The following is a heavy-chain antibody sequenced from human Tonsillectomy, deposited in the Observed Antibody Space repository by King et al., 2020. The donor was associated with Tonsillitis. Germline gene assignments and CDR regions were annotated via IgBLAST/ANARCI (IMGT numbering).Heavy chain of an antibody. CDR3: ARSYLQGGDDYGDLTSSGGFDY. J-gene: IGHJ4*02. Sequence: QLVQSGAEVKKPGSSVKVSCKASGGTFSSTAIDWVRQAPGQGLEWMGGIIPISDTTKYAQKFQGRIKITADEPTTTAYMELSSLTSEDTAVYYCARSYLQGGDDYGDLTSSGGFDYWGQGTLVSVSS. D-gene: IGHD4-17*01. CDR1: GGTFSSTA. CDR2: IIPISDTT. V-gene: IGHV1-69*12.